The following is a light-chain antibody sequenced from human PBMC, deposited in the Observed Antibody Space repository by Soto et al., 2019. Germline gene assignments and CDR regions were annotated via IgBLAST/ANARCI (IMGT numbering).Light chain of an antibody. CDR3: QQYGTSPYT. CDR2: GAS. J-gene: IGKJ2*01. Sequence: EIVFTQSPATLSFSPGERATLSCRASQSVSSYLAWYQQKPGQAPRLLIYGASSRATGIPDRFSGSGSGTDFTLTISRLEPGDFAVYYCQQYGTSPYTLGQGTKVDIK. V-gene: IGKV3-20*01. CDR1: QSVSSY.